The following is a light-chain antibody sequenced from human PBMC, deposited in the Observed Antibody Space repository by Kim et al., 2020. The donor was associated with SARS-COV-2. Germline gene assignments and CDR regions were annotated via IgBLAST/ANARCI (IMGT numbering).Light chain of an antibody. V-gene: IGLV2-14*01. CDR2: DVY. CDR3: ISYASTRSYV. CDR1: SSDVGAYNY. J-gene: IGLJ1*01. Sequence: QSVLTQPASVSGSPGQSITISCTGTSSDVGAYNYVSWYQQHPGKAPKLMIFDVYKRPSGLSDRFSGSKSGNTASLTISGLQAEDEADYYCISYASTRSYVVGTGTKVTVL.